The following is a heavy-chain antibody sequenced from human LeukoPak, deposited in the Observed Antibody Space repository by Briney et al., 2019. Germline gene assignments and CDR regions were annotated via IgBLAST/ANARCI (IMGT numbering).Heavy chain of an antibody. CDR3: ARTYYDILTGYRMPLEQYYFDY. CDR2: ISAYNGNT. Sequence: GASVKVSCKASGYTFTSYGISWVRQAPGQGLEWMGWISAYNGNTNYAQKLQGRVTMATDTSTSTAYMELRSLRSDDTAVYYCARTYYDILTGYRMPLEQYYFDYWGQGTLVTVSS. J-gene: IGHJ4*02. CDR1: GYTFTSYG. V-gene: IGHV1-18*01. D-gene: IGHD3-9*01.